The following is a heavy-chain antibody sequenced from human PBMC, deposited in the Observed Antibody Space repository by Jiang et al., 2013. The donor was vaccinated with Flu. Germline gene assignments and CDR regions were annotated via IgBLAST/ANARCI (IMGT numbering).Heavy chain of an antibody. D-gene: IGHD1-14*01. CDR3: AREFYHRSGPDRWIDP. CDR1: GGSITSYY. V-gene: IGHV4-59*12. Sequence: VQLVESGPGLVRPSETLSLTCSVSGGSITSYYWTWIRQPPGKDWSGLGLSFTVENQLQPLLKSRVSISLDTSKNQFSLKLNSVTAADTALYYCAREFYHRSGPDRWIDP. CDR2: SFTVEN. J-gene: IGHJ5*02.